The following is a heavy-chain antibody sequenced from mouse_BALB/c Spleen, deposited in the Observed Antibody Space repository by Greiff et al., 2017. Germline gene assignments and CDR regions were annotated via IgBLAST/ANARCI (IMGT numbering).Heavy chain of an antibody. V-gene: IGHV1S137*01. J-gene: IGHJ4*01. D-gene: IGHD2-1*01. Sequence: VQLQQSGAELVRPGVSVKISCKGSGYTFTDYAMHWVKQSHAKSLEWIGVISTYYGDASYNQKFKGKATMTVDKSSSTAYMELARLTSEDSAIYYCARRRLDGNYAMDYWGQGTSVTVSS. CDR1: GYTFTDYA. CDR2: ISTYYGDA. CDR3: ARRRLDGNYAMDY.